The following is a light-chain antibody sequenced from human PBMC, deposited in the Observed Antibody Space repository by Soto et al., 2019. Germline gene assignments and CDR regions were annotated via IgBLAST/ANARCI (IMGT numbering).Light chain of an antibody. Sequence: EIVMTQTPDTLSVSPGERATVSCRASQSVSTNVAWYQQKPGQAPRLLIYGASARATGSPARCSCRGAATEFTRTISSQHSADFEVYYCRHYTAFGQAIKVE. J-gene: IGKJ1*01. CDR1: QSVSTN. V-gene: IGKV3-15*01. CDR3: RHYTA. CDR2: GAS.